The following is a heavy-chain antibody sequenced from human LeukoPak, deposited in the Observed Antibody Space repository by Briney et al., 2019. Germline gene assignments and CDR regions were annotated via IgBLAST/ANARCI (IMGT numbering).Heavy chain of an antibody. CDR1: GFTFSSYA. D-gene: IGHD5-12*01. J-gene: IGHJ4*02. CDR3: ARRYSGIKTLDY. CDR2: ISGSGGST. V-gene: IGHV3-23*01. Sequence: GGSLRLSCAASGFTFSSYAMSWVRQAPGKGLEWVSAISGSGGSTYYADSVKGRFTISRDNSKNTLYLQMNSLRAEDTAVYYCARRYSGIKTLDYWGQGTLVTVSS.